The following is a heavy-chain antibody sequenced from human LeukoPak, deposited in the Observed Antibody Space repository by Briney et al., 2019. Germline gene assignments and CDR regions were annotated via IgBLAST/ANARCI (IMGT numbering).Heavy chain of an antibody. CDR2: ISSTSSDI. Sequence: PGGSLRLSCVAPGFAFETYTMNWVRQAPGKGLEWVSFISSTSSDINYADSVRDRFTISRDNAKNSLFLQMDSLRVEDTAVYYCAKGLFSGYDKYLDSWGQGTLVTVSS. V-gene: IGHV3-21*04. CDR3: AKGLFSGYDKYLDS. CDR1: GFAFETYT. D-gene: IGHD5-12*01. J-gene: IGHJ4*02.